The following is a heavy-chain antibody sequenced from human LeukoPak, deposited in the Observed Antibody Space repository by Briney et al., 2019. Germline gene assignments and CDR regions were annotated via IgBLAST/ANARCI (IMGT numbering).Heavy chain of an antibody. J-gene: IGHJ4*02. CDR2: IYPNRGDT. D-gene: IGHD1-1*01. Sequence: GASVKVSCKASGYTFSDYYIHWVRQAPGQGLEWVGWIYPNRGDTNVALRFQGRLTLTRDTSITTAFMELHMLRSDDTAIFYCTRRNRLQPDFDFWGQGTLVTVSS. CDR1: GYTFSDYY. CDR3: TRRNRLQPDFDF. V-gene: IGHV1-2*02.